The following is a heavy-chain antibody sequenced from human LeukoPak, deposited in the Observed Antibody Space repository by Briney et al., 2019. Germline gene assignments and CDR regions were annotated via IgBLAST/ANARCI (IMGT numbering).Heavy chain of an antibody. CDR2: INWNGGST. V-gene: IGHV3-20*04. CDR3: ARSSLGGLGELSLNFFDY. D-gene: IGHD3-16*02. J-gene: IGHJ4*02. Sequence: PGGSLRLSCAASGFTFDDYGMSWVRQAPGKGLEWVSGINWNGGSTGYADSVKGRFTISRDNAKNSLYLQMNSLRAEDTALYYCARSSLGGLGELSLNFFDYWGPGTLVTVSS. CDR1: GFTFDDYG.